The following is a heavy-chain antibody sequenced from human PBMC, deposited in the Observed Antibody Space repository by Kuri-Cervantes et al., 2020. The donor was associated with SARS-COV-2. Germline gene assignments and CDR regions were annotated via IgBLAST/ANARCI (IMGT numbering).Heavy chain of an antibody. CDR2: ISSSGTTT. V-gene: IGHV3-11*04. D-gene: IGHD3-3*01. CDR1: GFTFSYYY. CDR3: ARAGERKYDVWSGHLPNDAVDV. Sequence: GESLKISCAASGFTFSYYYMHWIRQAPGKGLEWVSYISSSGTTTYYADSVKGQFTIARNNAKKSLYMQMNSLRAVDTAVYYCARAGERKYDVWSGHLPNDAVDVWGRGTMVTVSS. J-gene: IGHJ3*01.